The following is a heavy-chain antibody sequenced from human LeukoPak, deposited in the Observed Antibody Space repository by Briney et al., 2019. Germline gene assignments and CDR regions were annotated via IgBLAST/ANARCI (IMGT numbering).Heavy chain of an antibody. D-gene: IGHD1-1*01. J-gene: IGHJ4*02. Sequence: SETLSLTCAVYGGSFSGYYWSWIRQPPGKGLEWIGEINHSGSTNYNPSLRSRVTISVDTSKNQSSLKLSSVTAADTAVYYCASWKPERLFDYWGQGTLVTVSS. CDR2: INHSGST. CDR1: GGSFSGYY. V-gene: IGHV4-34*01. CDR3: ASWKPERLFDY.